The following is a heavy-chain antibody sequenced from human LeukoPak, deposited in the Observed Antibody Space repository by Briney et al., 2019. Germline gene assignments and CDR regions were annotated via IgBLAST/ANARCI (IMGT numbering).Heavy chain of an antibody. Sequence: SETLSLTCAVYGGSFSGYYWSWIRQPPGKGLEWIGEINHSGSTNYNPSLKSRVTISVDTSKNQFSLKLSSVTAADTAVYYCARTIQLWFFDYWGQGTPVTVSS. CDR1: GGSFSGYY. D-gene: IGHD5-18*01. J-gene: IGHJ4*02. CDR2: INHSGST. CDR3: ARTIQLWFFDY. V-gene: IGHV4-34*01.